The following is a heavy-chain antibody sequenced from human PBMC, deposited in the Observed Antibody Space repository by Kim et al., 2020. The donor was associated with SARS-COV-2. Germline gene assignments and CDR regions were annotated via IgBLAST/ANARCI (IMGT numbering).Heavy chain of an antibody. CDR1: GFTFSSYA. V-gene: IGHV3-30-3*01. J-gene: IGHJ6*01. D-gene: IGHD6-13*01. CDR2: ISYDGSNK. CDR3: ARDGGSSWYGYYYYYGM. Sequence: GGSLRLSCAASGFTFSSYAMHWVRQAPGKGLEWVAVISYDGSNKHYADSVKGRFTISRDNSKNTLYLQMNSLRAEDTAVYYCARDGGSSWYGYYYYYGM.